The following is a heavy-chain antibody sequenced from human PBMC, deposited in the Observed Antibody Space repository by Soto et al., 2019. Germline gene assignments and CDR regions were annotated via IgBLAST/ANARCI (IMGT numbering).Heavy chain of an antibody. D-gene: IGHD3-10*01. CDR1: GGSFSGYY. J-gene: IGHJ4*02. Sequence: SETLSLTCAVYGGSFSGYYWSWIRQPPGKGLEWIGEINHSGSTNYNPSLKSRVTISVDTSKNQFSLKLSSVTAADTAVYYCARVMGQYYYGSGSYYTPTQPRAFDYWGQGTLVTVSS. V-gene: IGHV4-34*01. CDR3: ARVMGQYYYGSGSYYTPTQPRAFDY. CDR2: INHSGST.